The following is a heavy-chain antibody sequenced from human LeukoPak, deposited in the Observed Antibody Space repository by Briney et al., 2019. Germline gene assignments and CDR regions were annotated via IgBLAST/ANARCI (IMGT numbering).Heavy chain of an antibody. CDR2: ISYDGSNK. J-gene: IGHJ6*03. CDR3: ARGGYYDSSGYYPPNYYYYMDV. V-gene: IGHV3-30*03. D-gene: IGHD3-22*01. CDR1: GFTFSNYG. Sequence: PGGSLRLSCAASGFTFSNYGMHWVRQAPGKGLEWVAVISYDGSNKYYADSVKGRFAISRDNAKNSLYLQMNSLRAEDTAVYYCARGGYYDSSGYYPPNYYYYMDVWGKGTTVTVSS.